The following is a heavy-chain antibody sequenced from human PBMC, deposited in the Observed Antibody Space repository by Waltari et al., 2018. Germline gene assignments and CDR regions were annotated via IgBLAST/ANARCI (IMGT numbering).Heavy chain of an antibody. CDR2: INTNSGGT. Sequence: QVQLVQSGAEVKKPGASVKVSCKASGYTFTGYYMHWVRQAPGQGLEWMGWINTNSGGTNYAQKLQGRVTMTRDTSISTAYMELSRLRSDDTAVYYCARGLRFLEWLFRPGYWGQGTLVTVSS. D-gene: IGHD3-3*01. V-gene: IGHV1-2*02. J-gene: IGHJ4*02. CDR1: GYTFTGYY. CDR3: ARGLRFLEWLFRPGY.